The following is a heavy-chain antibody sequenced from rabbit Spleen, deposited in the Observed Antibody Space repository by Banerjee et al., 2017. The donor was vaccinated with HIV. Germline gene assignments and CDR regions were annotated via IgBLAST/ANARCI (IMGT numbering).Heavy chain of an antibody. CDR1: GFDFSRYG. V-gene: IGHV1S7*01. J-gene: IGHJ4*01. Sequence: HLKESGGGLVQPGGSLKLSCKASGFDFSRYGVSWVRQAPGKGLEWIGYIDLVFGSTYYANWVNGRFTISSHNAQNTLYLQLYSLTVADTATYFCVRGASGSGYYSLWGPGTLVTVS. D-gene: IGHD1-1*01. CDR2: IDLVFGST. CDR3: VRGASGSGYYSL.